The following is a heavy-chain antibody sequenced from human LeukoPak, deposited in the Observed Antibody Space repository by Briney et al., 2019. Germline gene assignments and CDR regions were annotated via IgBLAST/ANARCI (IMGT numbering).Heavy chain of an antibody. V-gene: IGHV4-34*01. CDR1: GGSFSGYY. D-gene: IGHD3-10*01. CDR2: INHSGST. Sequence: TPSETLSLTCAVYGGSFSGYYWSWIRQPPGKGLEWIGEINHSGSTNYNPSLKSRVTISVDTSKNQFSLKLSSVTAADTAVYYCARGSGSGRSSYWGQGTLVTVSS. CDR3: ARGSGSGRSSY. J-gene: IGHJ4*02.